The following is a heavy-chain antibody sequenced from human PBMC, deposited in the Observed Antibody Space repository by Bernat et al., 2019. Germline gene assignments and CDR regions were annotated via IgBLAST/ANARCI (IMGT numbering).Heavy chain of an antibody. D-gene: IGHD3-3*01. CDR2: IWYDGSNK. V-gene: IGHV3-33*01. Sequence: QVQLVESGGGVVQPGRSLRLSCAASGFTFSSYGMHWVRQAPGKGLEWVAVIWYDGSNKYYADSVKGRFTISRDNSKNTLSLQMNSLRAEDTAVYYCARDGYYDFWSGYTYYFDYWGQGTLVTVSS. J-gene: IGHJ4*02. CDR1: GFTFSSYG. CDR3: ARDGYYDFWSGYTYYFDY.